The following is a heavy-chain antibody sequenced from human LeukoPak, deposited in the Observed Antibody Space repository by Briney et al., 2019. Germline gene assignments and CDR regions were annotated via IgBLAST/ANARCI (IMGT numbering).Heavy chain of an antibody. CDR3: AKEGPGNHYSAYFDS. J-gene: IGHJ4*02. D-gene: IGHD1-14*01. CDR2: ISGSGGST. CDR1: GFTFSSYA. V-gene: IGHV3-23*01. Sequence: GGSLRLSCAASGFTFSSYAMSWGRQAPGKGLEWVSAISGSGGSTYYADSVKGRFTISRDNSKNTLYLQMNSLRAGDTAVYYCAKEGPGNHYSAYFDSWGQGTLATVSS.